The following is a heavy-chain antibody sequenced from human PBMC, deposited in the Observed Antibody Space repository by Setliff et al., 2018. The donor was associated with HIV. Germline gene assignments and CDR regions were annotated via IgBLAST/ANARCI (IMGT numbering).Heavy chain of an antibody. D-gene: IGHD3-22*01. Sequence: PSETLSLTCSVSGGSISSLYWSWIRQPPGKGLEWIGSIHYSGTTNYNPSLKSRLTISIDTSKNQFSLNLTSVTAADTAVYFCASRVYYYDSNKVLREEGFDPWGQGTLVTVSS. J-gene: IGHJ5*02. CDR3: ASRVYYYDSNKVLREEGFDP. CDR1: GGSISSLY. CDR2: IHYSGTT. V-gene: IGHV4-59*08.